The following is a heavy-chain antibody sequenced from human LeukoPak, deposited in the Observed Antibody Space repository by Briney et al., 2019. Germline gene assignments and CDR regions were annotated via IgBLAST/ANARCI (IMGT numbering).Heavy chain of an antibody. V-gene: IGHV6-1*01. D-gene: IGHD6-19*01. Sequence: SQTLSLTCAISGDSVSSNSAAWNWIRQSPSRGLEWLGRTYYRSKWYNHFAVSVKSRITINPDTSNNHVSLQLNSVTPEDTAVYYCARSNSGTIDYWGQGTLVTVSS. J-gene: IGHJ4*02. CDR3: ARSNSGTIDY. CDR2: TYYRSKWYN. CDR1: GDSVSSNSAA.